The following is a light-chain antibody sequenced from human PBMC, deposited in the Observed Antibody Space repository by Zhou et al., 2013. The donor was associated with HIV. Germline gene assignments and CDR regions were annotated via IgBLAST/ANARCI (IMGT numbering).Light chain of an antibody. J-gene: IGKJ4*01. CDR1: QSVTNTY. V-gene: IGKV3-20*01. CDR2: GAS. CDR3: QQYDSSPLT. Sequence: EIVLTQSPGTLSLSPGERATLSCRASQSVTNTYLAWYQQKPGQAPRLLIYGASSRATGIPDRFRGSGSGTDFTLTISRLEPEDFAVYYCQQYDSSPLTFGGGTKVEIK.